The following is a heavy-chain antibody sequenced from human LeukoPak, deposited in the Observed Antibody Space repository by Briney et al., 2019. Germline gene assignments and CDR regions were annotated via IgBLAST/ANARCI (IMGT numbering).Heavy chain of an antibody. V-gene: IGHV3-30*03. J-gene: IGHJ4*02. CDR1: GFSFSNHG. D-gene: IGHD6-19*01. CDR3: AREATWGQWYFDH. Sequence: PGTSLRLSCVASGFSFSNHGVHWVRQAPGKGLEWVSVVARDGGAKLYADSVKGRFTLSRDNSKNMFFLQMNFLTVEDTAIYYCAREATWGQWYFDHWGQGTPVIVSS. CDR2: VARDGGAK.